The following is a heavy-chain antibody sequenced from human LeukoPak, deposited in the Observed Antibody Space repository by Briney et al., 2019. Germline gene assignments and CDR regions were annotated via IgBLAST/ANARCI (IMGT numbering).Heavy chain of an antibody. J-gene: IGHJ5*02. D-gene: IGHD3-16*01. Sequence: SETLSLTCTVSGGSISSSSYYWGWIRQPPGKGLEWIGSIHYSGSTYYNPSLKSRVTISVDTSKNQFSLKLSSVTAADTAVYYCARITFGGVVNWFDPWGQGTLVTVSS. CDR2: IHYSGST. V-gene: IGHV4-39*07. CDR1: GGSISSSSYY. CDR3: ARITFGGVVNWFDP.